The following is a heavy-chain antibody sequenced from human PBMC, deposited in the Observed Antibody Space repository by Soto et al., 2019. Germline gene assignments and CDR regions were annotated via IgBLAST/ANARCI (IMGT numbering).Heavy chain of an antibody. D-gene: IGHD1-20*01. Sequence: SETLSLTCAVSGASISGSYYYWAWLRQSPGKGPEWIGSVFYTGFTSYNPSLESRVSVSVDTSKSQFSLKLSAVTAADTAVYYCATSQKGYNWNHFDHWGQGALVTVSS. V-gene: IGHV4-39*01. J-gene: IGHJ4*02. CDR1: GASISGSYYY. CDR2: VFYTGFT. CDR3: ATSQKGYNWNHFDH.